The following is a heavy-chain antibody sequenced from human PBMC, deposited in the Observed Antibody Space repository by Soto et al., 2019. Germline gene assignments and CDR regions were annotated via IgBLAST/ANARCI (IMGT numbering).Heavy chain of an antibody. Sequence: IQLLESGGGLVQPGGSLRLSCATSGFTFNSYAMSWVRQAPGKGLEWVASISLSGTSTYYIDSVKGRFTISRDNSKKTLFLQLESVRPDDSALYYFAKGGEGWFFDSWGQGTLVTVSS. CDR3: AKGGEGWFFDS. CDR1: GFTFNSYA. CDR2: ISLSGTST. J-gene: IGHJ4*02. D-gene: IGHD2-15*01. V-gene: IGHV3-23*01.